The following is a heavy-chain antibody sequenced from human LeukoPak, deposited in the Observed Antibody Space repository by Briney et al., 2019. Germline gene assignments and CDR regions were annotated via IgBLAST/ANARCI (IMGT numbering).Heavy chain of an antibody. D-gene: IGHD5-12*01. CDR2: TYYRSKWYN. V-gene: IGHV6-1*01. Sequence: SQTLSLTCAISGDSVSSNSAAWNWIRQSPSRGLEWLGRTYYRSKWYNDYAVSVKSRITINPDTSKNQFSLQLNSVTAADTALYYCARHIFSGYDQNFDYWGQGTLVTVSS. CDR3: ARHIFSGYDQNFDY. CDR1: GDSVSSNSAA. J-gene: IGHJ4*02.